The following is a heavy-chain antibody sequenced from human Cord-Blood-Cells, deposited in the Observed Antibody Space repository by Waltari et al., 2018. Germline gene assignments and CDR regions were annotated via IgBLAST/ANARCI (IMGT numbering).Heavy chain of an antibody. V-gene: IGHV3-7*01. CDR2: IKQDGSEK. D-gene: IGHD6-13*01. CDR3: ARVGGSSWSDAFDI. CDR1: GFTFSSYW. Sequence: EVQLVESGGGLVQPGGSLRLSCAASGFTFSSYWMSWVRQAPGKGLGWVANIKQDGSEKYYVDSVMGRFTSSRDNAKNSLYLQMNSLGAEDTAVYYCARVGGSSWSDAFDIWGQGTMVTVSS. J-gene: IGHJ3*02.